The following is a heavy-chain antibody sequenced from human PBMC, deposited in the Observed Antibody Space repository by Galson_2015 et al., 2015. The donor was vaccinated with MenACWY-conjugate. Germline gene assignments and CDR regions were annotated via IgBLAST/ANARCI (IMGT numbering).Heavy chain of an antibody. CDR3: ARVSDYYDSSGYYRAPFDI. J-gene: IGHJ3*02. V-gene: IGHV1-69*02. CDR2: A. D-gene: IGHD3-22*01. Sequence: ANYAQKFQGRVTITADKSTSTAYMELSSLRSEDTAVYYCARVSDYYDSSGYYRAPFDIWGQGTMVTVSS.